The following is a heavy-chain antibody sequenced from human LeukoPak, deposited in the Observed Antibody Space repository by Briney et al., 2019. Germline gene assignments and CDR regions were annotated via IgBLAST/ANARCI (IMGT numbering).Heavy chain of an antibody. CDR3: AKASGNWNDNSHFFDY. V-gene: IGHV3-23*01. CDR2: ISGSGGNT. D-gene: IGHD1-1*01. Sequence: PGGSLRLSCAASGFIFSSYAMSWVRQAPGKGLEWVSAISGSGGNTYYADSVKGRFTISRDNSKNTLYLQMNSLRVEDTAVYYCAKASGNWNDNSHFFDYWGQGTLVTVSS. CDR1: GFIFSSYA. J-gene: IGHJ4*02.